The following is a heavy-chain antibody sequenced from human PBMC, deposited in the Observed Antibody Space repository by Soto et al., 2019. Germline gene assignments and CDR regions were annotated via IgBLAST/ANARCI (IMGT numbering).Heavy chain of an antibody. CDR1: GSANSGYY. CDR2: IYYSGST. J-gene: IGHJ4*02. Sequence: SETLSLTFTVAGSANSGYYWSWIRQPPGKGLEWIGYIYYSGSTNYNPSLKGRVTISVDTSKNQFSLKLSSVTAADTAVYYCARAEDEATLDYWGQGTLVTVSS. V-gene: IGHV4-59*01. D-gene: IGHD2-15*01. CDR3: ARAEDEATLDY.